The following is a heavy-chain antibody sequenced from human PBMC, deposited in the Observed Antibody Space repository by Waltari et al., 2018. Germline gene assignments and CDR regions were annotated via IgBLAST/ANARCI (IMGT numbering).Heavy chain of an antibody. D-gene: IGHD2-2*01. CDR3: ARGRYCTTTSCYATSYY. Sequence: QVQLVQSGSELKKPGAPVKISCKASGYTFTNYVITWVRQAPGQGLEWMGWFNVNTGTPTYAQGFTGRFVFSLDTSVSTAYLQIGSLKPEDTAVYFCARGRYCTTTSCYATSYYWGQGTLVTVSS. J-gene: IGHJ4*02. V-gene: IGHV7-4-1*01. CDR1: GYTFTNYV. CDR2: FNVNTGTP.